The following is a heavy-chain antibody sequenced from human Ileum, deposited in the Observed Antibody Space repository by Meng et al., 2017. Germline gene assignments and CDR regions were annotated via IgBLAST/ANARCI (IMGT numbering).Heavy chain of an antibody. CDR3: AHIFDS. CDR1: GRSISSRDW. J-gene: IGHJ4*02. V-gene: IGHV4-4*02. CDR2: MNLGGSP. Sequence: QVQRQESGPGLVEPSATLSLTCAVSGRSISSRDWWGWVRQPPGKGLEWIAEMNLGGSPNYNPSLKSRVTMTVDKSNDHLSLQLTSVTAADTAVYYCAHIFDSWGQGTLVTVSS.